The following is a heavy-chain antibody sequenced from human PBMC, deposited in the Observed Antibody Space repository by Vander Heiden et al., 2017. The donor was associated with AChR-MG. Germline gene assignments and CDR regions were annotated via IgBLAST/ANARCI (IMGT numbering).Heavy chain of an antibody. CDR3: ARGALRFPMDV. D-gene: IGHD3-3*01. J-gene: IGHJ6*02. CDR1: GGSISSYY. CDR2: IYYSGST. Sequence: QVQLQESGPGLVKPSETLSLTCTVSGGSISSYYWSWIRQPPGKGLEWIGYIYYSGSTNYNPSLKSRVTISVDTSKNQFSLKLSSVTAAYTAVYYCARGALRFPMDVWGQGTTVTVSS. V-gene: IGHV4-59*01.